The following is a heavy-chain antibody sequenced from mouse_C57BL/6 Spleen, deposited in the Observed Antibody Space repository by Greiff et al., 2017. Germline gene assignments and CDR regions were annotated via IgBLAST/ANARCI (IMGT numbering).Heavy chain of an antibody. CDR3: VRHYDYDAAWFAY. CDR2: IRSKSNNYAT. Sequence: EVQRVESGGGLVQPKGSLKLSCAASGFSFNTYAMNWVRQAPGKGLEWVARIRSKSNNYATYYADSVKDRFTISRDDSESMLYLQMNNLKTEDTAMYYCVRHYDYDAAWFAYWGQGTLVTVSA. D-gene: IGHD2-4*01. J-gene: IGHJ3*01. CDR1: GFSFNTYA. V-gene: IGHV10-1*01.